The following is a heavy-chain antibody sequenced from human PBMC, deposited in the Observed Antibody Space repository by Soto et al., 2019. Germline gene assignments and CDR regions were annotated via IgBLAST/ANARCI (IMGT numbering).Heavy chain of an antibody. V-gene: IGHV4-39*01. CDR2: MYYSGST. D-gene: IGHD7-27*01. J-gene: IGHJ5*02. CDR1: GGSISSSNYF. CDR3: ARHGERTMRGLNWFDA. Sequence: SETLSLTCTVSGGSISSSNYFWGWIRQPPGKGLEWIGSMYYSGSTYYNPSLKSRVTISVDTSKNQFSLKLSSVTAADTAMYYWARHGERTMRGLNWFDAWGQGTLVTVSS.